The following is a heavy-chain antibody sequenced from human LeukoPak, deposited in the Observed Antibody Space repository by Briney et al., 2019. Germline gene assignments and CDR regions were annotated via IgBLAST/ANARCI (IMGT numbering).Heavy chain of an antibody. D-gene: IGHD6-25*01. CDR3: ARERLLGAFDI. CDR2: INPSGGST. CDR1: GYTFTSYY. V-gene: IGHV1-46*01. Sequence: ASVKVSCKASGYTFTSYYMHWVRQAPGQGPEWMGIINPSGGSTSYAQKFQGRVTMTRDMSTSTVYMELSSLRSEDTAVYYCARERLLGAFDIWGQGTMVTVSS. J-gene: IGHJ3*02.